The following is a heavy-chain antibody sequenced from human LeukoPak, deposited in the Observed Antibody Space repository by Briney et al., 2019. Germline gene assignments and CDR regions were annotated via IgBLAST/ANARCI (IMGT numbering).Heavy chain of an antibody. CDR1: GFSFSMYW. Sequence: PGGSLRLSCAASGFSFSMYWMNWVRQAIGKGLEWVANIIQDGTEKYYVDSVEGRFTISRDNAKNSLYLQMNSLRAEDTAVYYCARDRASVWGQGTLVTVSS. CDR3: ARDRASV. CDR2: IIQDGTEK. D-gene: IGHD2-2*01. V-gene: IGHV3-7*01. J-gene: IGHJ1*01.